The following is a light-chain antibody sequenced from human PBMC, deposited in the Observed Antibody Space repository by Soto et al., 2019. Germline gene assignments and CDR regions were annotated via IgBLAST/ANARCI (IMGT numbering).Light chain of an antibody. CDR3: QHYETYSST. Sequence: DIRKTQSPSTLSASVGDRVTITCRASQSISAWLAWYQQKPGKAPKLLIYDASNLESGVPSRFSGGGSGTDFTLTISSLQPDDSATYYCQHYETYSSTFGQGTKVDIK. CDR2: DAS. J-gene: IGKJ1*01. CDR1: QSISAW. V-gene: IGKV1-5*01.